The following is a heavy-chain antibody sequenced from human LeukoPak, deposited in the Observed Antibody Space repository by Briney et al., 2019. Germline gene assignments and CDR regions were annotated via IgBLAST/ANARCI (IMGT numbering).Heavy chain of an antibody. CDR1: GFTFDDYA. CDR2: ISWNSGSI. CDR3: ARQYSSSWYFDY. D-gene: IGHD6-13*01. J-gene: IGHJ4*02. Sequence: PGRSLRLSCAASGFTFDDYAMHWVRQAPGKGLEWVSGISWNSGSIGYADSVKGRFTISRDNAKNSLYLQMNSLRAEDTAVYYCARQYSSSWYFDYWGQGTLVTVSS. V-gene: IGHV3-9*01.